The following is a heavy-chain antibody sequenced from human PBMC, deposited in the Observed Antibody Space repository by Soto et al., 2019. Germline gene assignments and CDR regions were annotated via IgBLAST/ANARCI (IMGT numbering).Heavy chain of an antibody. CDR1: GYDFTTYG. CDR2: ISAHNGNT. D-gene: IGHD1-1*01. V-gene: IGHV1-18*01. CDR3: ARGRYGDY. J-gene: IGHJ4*02. Sequence: ASVKVSCKGSGYDFTTYGITWVRQAPGQGLEWMAWISAHNGNTDYAQKLQGRVTVTRDTSTSTAYMELRSLRSDDTAVYYCARGRYGDYWGQGALITVSS.